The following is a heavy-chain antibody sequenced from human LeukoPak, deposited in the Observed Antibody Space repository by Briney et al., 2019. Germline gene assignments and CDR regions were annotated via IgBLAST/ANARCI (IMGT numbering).Heavy chain of an antibody. CDR1: GGSFSGYY. V-gene: IGHV4-34*01. CDR2: INHSGST. D-gene: IGHD2-15*01. Sequence: SETLSLTCAVYGGSFSGYYWSWIRQPPGKGLEWMGEINHSGSTNYNPSLKSRVTISVDTSKNQFSLKLSSVTAADTAVYYCARSPSYCSGGSCYRTMYYYYGMDVWGQGTTVTVSS. J-gene: IGHJ6*02. CDR3: ARSPSYCSGGSCYRTMYYYYGMDV.